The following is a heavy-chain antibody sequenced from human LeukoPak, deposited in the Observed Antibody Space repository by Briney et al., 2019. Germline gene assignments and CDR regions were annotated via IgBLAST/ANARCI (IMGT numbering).Heavy chain of an antibody. D-gene: IGHD3-3*01. Sequence: ASVKVSCKASGYTFTRYYMHWVRQAPGQGLEWMGIINPSGGSTTYTQKFQGRLTMTRDTSTSTVYMEVNSLRSEDTAVYYCARNYDFWSGSYTGYYGMDVWGQGTTVTVSS. CDR1: GYTFTRYY. V-gene: IGHV1-46*01. CDR2: INPSGGST. J-gene: IGHJ6*02. CDR3: ARNYDFWSGSYTGYYGMDV.